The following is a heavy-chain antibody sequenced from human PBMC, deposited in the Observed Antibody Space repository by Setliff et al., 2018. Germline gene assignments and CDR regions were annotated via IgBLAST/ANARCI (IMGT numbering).Heavy chain of an antibody. Sequence: ASVKVSCKASGYTFTGHHLHWVRQAPGQGLEWMGWISGSTDNTNYAQKFRGSVTLTKDTSTNKKYMELRSLRSDDTAIYYCARDSHQWDLLYFDSWGQGTLVTVSS. CDR2: ISGSTDNT. CDR1: GYTFTGHH. J-gene: IGHJ4*02. CDR3: ARDSHQWDLLYFDS. D-gene: IGHD1-26*01. V-gene: IGHV1-18*04.